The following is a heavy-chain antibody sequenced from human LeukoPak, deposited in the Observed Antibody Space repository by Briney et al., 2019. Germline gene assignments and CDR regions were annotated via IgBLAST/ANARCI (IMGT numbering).Heavy chain of an antibody. CDR3: ARDSGYSYGLFDY. V-gene: IGHV3-48*03. D-gene: IGHD5-18*01. CDR1: GFSFTDYE. CDR2: IRTSDTFI. Sequence: PGGSLRLSCAASGFSFTDYEMNWVRQAPGKGLEWIAFIRTSDTFIYYADSVKGRFTISRDNSKNSLYLQMNSLRAGDTAVYFCARDSGYSYGLFDYWGQGTLVTVS. J-gene: IGHJ4*02.